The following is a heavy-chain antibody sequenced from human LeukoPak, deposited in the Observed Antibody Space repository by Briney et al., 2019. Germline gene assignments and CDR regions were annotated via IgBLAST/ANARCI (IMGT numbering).Heavy chain of an antibody. V-gene: IGHV3-23*01. CDR2: IDYSGGST. CDR3: AKDDVDYGDYVGYFDY. J-gene: IGHJ4*02. D-gene: IGHD4-17*01. CDR1: GCTLSSYE. Sequence: GGSLRLYCTVSGCTLSSYEMSWIRQAPGKGLEWVSSIDYSGGSTYYADSVKGRFTISRDNSKNTLYLQLNSLRGDDTAVYYCAKDDVDYGDYVGYFDYWGQGTLVTVSS.